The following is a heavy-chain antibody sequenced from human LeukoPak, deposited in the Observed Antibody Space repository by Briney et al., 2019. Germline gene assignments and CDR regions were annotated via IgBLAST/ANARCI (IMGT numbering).Heavy chain of an antibody. Sequence: GGFLRLSCAASGFTFSSYGMHWVRQAPGKGLEWVAVIWYDGSNKYYADSVKGRFTISRDNSKNTLYLQMNSLRAEDTAVYYCVRDQSGPHDPGYYYYGMDVWGQGTTVTVSS. D-gene: IGHD1-1*01. CDR2: IWYDGSNK. CDR3: VRDQSGPHDPGYYYYGMDV. J-gene: IGHJ6*02. CDR1: GFTFSSYG. V-gene: IGHV3-33*01.